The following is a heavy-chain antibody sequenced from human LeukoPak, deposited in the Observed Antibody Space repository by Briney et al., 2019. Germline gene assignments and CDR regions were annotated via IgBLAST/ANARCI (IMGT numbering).Heavy chain of an antibody. Sequence: SQTLSLACTVSAVSLSRGAADWSWIRQPPVRGLGWSGYTYYSRSTYYNPSLNSIVTISVTTSKNQFFLKLSSVAAADTAFYYCGRPYYYDSSIDPWGQGTRVTVSS. V-gene: IGHV4-30-4*01. J-gene: IGHJ5*02. CDR3: GRPYYYDSSIDP. CDR1: AVSLSRGAAD. D-gene: IGHD3-22*01. CDR2: TYYSRST.